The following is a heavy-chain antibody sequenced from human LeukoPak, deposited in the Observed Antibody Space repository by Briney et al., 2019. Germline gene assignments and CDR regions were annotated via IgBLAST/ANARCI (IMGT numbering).Heavy chain of an antibody. CDR1: GYTFSSYW. V-gene: IGHV5-51*01. CDR2: IYPGDSDT. Sequence: GESLQISCKGSGYTFSSYWVAWVRQMPGKGLEWMGIIYPGDSDTRYSPSFQGQVTISVDKSISTAYLQWSSLKASDTAIYNCARQRDFDYWGQGTLVTVSS. CDR3: ARQRDFDY. J-gene: IGHJ4*02.